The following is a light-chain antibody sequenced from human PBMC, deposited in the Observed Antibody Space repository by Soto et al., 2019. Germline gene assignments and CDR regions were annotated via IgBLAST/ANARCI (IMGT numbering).Light chain of an antibody. CDR2: DAS. CDR1: QSVSNY. CDR3: QQRSSWPLLT. J-gene: IGKJ4*01. Sequence: EIVLTQSPATLSLSPGEIATLSCRASQSVSNYLAWVQRKPGQAPRLLIYDASNRATGIPARFSGSGSGTDFTLTISSLEPEDFAVYYCQQRSSWPLLTFGGGTKVEI. V-gene: IGKV3-11*01.